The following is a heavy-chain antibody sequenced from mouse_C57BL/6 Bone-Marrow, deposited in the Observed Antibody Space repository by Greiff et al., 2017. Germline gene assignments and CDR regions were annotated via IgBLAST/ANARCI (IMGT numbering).Heavy chain of an antibody. D-gene: IGHD1-1*01. J-gene: IGHJ3*01. Sequence: EVMLVESGGGLVQPGGSLKLSCAASGFTFSDYGMAWVRQAPRKGPEWVAFISNLAYSIYYADTVTGRFTISRENAKNTLYLEMSSLRSEDTAMYYCARHGYYGSSPFAYWGQGTLVTVSA. CDR2: ISNLAYSI. CDR1: GFTFSDYG. CDR3: ARHGYYGSSPFAY. V-gene: IGHV5-15*04.